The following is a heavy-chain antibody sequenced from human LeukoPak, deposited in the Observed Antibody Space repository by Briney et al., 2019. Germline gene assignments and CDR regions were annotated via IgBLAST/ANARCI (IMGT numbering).Heavy chain of an antibody. Sequence: SSETLSLTCTVSGGSISSSSYYWGWIRQPPGKGLEWIGSMYSSGSTYYNPSLKSRVTISVDTSKNQFSLKLSSVTAADTAVYYCARSGSGYLRYYFDYWGQGTLVTVSS. CDR1: GGSISSSSYY. CDR2: MYSSGST. V-gene: IGHV4-39*07. CDR3: ARSGSGYLRYYFDY. J-gene: IGHJ4*02. D-gene: IGHD5-12*01.